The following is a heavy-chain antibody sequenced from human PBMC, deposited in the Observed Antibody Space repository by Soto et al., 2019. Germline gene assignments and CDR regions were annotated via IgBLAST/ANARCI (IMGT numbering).Heavy chain of an antibody. CDR1: VLTFSDYY. CDR2: ITSSGSTT. J-gene: IGHJ4*02. V-gene: IGHV3-11*01. CDR3: ARERYSYGTYYFDY. Sequence: SLILTCASSVLTFSDYYMSWIRQAPGKGLEWVSSITSSGSTTYYTDSVKGRFTISRDNAKNSLYLQMNSLRAEDTAVYYCARERYSYGTYYFDYWGQGTLFTVSS. D-gene: IGHD5-18*01.